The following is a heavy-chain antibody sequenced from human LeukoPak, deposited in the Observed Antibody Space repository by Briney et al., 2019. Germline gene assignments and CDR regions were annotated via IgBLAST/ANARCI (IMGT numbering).Heavy chain of an antibody. CDR2: ISGSGGST. CDR3: AKYYSSSWYRWFDP. J-gene: IGHJ5*02. CDR1: GFTFSSYA. Sequence: GGSLRLSCAASGFTFSSYAMSWVRQAPGRGLEWVSAISGSGGSTYYADSVKGRFTISRANSKNTLYLQMNSLRAEDAAVYYCAKYYSSSWYRWFDPWGQGTLVTVSS. V-gene: IGHV3-23*01. D-gene: IGHD6-13*01.